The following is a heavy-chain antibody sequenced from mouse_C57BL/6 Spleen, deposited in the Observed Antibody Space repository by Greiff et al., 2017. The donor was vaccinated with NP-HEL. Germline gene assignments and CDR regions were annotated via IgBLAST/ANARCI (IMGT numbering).Heavy chain of an antibody. V-gene: IGHV1-26*01. Sequence: VQLQQSGPELVKPGASVKISCKASGYTFTDYYMNWVKQSHGKSLEWIGDINPNNGGTSYNQKFKGKATLTVDKSSSTAYMELRSLTSEDSAVYYCARSHYGSSHWYFDVWGTGTTVTVSS. J-gene: IGHJ1*03. CDR1: GYTFTDYY. CDR3: ARSHYGSSHWYFDV. CDR2: INPNNGGT. D-gene: IGHD1-1*01.